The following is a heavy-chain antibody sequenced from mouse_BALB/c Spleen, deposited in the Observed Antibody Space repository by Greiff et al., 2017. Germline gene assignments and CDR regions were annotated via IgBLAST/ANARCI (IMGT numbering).Heavy chain of an antibody. CDR3: NAWGYGNYVVAWFAY. Sequence: EVQLQQSGAELVRSGASVKLSCTASGFNIKDYYMHWVKQRPEQGLEWIGWIDPGNGDTDYAPKFQGKATMTADTSSNTAYLQLSSLTSEDTAVYYCNAWGYGNYVVAWFAYWGQGTLGTVSA. J-gene: IGHJ3*01. CDR1: GFNIKDYY. D-gene: IGHD2-10*02. V-gene: IGHV14-4*02. CDR2: IDPGNGDT.